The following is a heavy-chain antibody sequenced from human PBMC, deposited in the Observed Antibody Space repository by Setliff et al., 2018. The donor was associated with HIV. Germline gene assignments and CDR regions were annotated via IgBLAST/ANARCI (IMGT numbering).Heavy chain of an antibody. V-gene: IGHV4-39*07. CDR1: GGSITRSSYY. CDR2: IFYSGHT. J-gene: IGHJ4*02. D-gene: IGHD6-13*01. CDR3: ARGVAAAGL. Sequence: PSETLSLTCTVSGGSITRSSYYWAWIRQPPGKGLEWIGNIFYSGHTFYNPSLRSRVTISVDMSKNQFSLKLSSVTAADTAVYYCARGVAAAGLWGQGTLVTVSS.